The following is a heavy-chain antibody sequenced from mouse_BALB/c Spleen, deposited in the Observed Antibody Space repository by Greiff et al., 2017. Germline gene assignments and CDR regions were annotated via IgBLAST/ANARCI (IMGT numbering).Heavy chain of an antibody. V-gene: IGHV1S137*01. Sequence: QVQLKQSGAELVRPGVSVKISCKGSGYTFTDYAMHWVKQSHAKSLEWIGVISTYYGDASYNQKFKGKATMTVDKSSSTAYMELARLTSEDSAIYYCAREGLRLRGRAMDYWGQGTSVTVSS. CDR2: ISTYYGDA. CDR1: GYTFTDYA. J-gene: IGHJ4*01. CDR3: AREGLRLRGRAMDY. D-gene: IGHD1-2*01.